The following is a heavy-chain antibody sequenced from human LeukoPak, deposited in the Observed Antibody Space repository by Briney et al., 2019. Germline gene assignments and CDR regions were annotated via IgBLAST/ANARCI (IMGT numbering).Heavy chain of an antibody. D-gene: IGHD3-22*01. Sequence: PSETLSLTCAVSGGSISSGGYSWSWIRQPPGEGLEWIGYIYHSGSTYYNPSLKSRVTISVDRSKNQFSLKLSSVTAADTAVYYCARGIGYYDSSGYPYFDYWGQGTLVTVSS. CDR2: IYHSGST. CDR3: ARGIGYYDSSGYPYFDY. V-gene: IGHV4-30-2*01. J-gene: IGHJ4*02. CDR1: GGSISSGGYS.